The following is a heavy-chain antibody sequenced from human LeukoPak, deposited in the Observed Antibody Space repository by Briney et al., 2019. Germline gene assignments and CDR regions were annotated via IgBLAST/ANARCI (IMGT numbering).Heavy chain of an antibody. CDR1: GYTFTGYY. D-gene: IGHD3-3*01. Sequence: ASVKVSCKASGYTFTGYYMHWVRQAPGQGLEWMGWINPNSGGTNYAQKFQGRVTMTRDTSTSTAYMELSRLRSDDTAVYYCAWGLTIFGVPYLYWGQGTLVTVSS. V-gene: IGHV1-2*02. CDR3: AWGLTIFGVPYLY. J-gene: IGHJ4*02. CDR2: INPNSGGT.